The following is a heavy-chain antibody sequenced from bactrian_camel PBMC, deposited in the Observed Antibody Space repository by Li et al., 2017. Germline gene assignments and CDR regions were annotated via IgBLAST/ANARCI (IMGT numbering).Heavy chain of an antibody. Sequence: HVQLVESGGGSVQAGGSLRVSCKASGATHMSSFCMAWFRQTTMNEREGVGSIAQDGRTTYADSLEGRFTISKDNAKDTLYPEMRSLKPEASGVYFCAAGWGHCDLQADFRAGGQGTQVTVS. D-gene: IGHD1*01. CDR1: GATHMSSF. CDR2: IAQDGRT. J-gene: IGHJ6*01. CDR3: AAGWGHCDLQADFRA. V-gene: IGHV3S53*01.